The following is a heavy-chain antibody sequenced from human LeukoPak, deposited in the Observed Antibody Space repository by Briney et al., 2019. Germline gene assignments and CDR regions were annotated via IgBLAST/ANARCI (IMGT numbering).Heavy chain of an antibody. V-gene: IGHV1-2*02. J-gene: IGHJ5*02. D-gene: IGHD2-15*01. CDR1: GYTLTGYY. Sequence: GASVKVSCKASGYTLTGYYMHWVRQAPGQGLEWMGWINPNSGGTNYAQKFQGRVTMTRDTSISTAYMELSRLRSDDTAVYYCARDLVVVVAATPWFDPWGQGTLVTVSS. CDR3: ARDLVVVVAATPWFDP. CDR2: INPNSGGT.